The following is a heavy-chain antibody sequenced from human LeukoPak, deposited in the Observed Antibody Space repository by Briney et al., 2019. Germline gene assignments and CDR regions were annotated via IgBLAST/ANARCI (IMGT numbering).Heavy chain of an antibody. CDR1: GGSFSGYY. CDR2: INHSGST. CDR3: ARQTMFDY. V-gene: IGHV4-34*01. J-gene: IGHJ4*02. D-gene: IGHD4/OR15-4a*01. Sequence: PSETLSLTCAVYGGSFSGYYWSWIRQPPGKGLEWIGEINHSGSTNYNPSLKSRVTISVDTSKNQFSLKLSSVTAADTAVYYCARQTMFDYWGQGTLVTVSS.